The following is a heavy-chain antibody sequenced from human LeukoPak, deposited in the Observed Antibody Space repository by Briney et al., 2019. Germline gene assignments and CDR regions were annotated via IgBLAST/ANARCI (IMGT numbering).Heavy chain of an antibody. D-gene: IGHD1-14*01. V-gene: IGHV1-18*01. Sequence: ASVKVSCTASGYTFTSYGISWVRQAPGQGLEWMGWISAYNGNTNYAQKLQGRVTMTTDTSTSTAYMELRSLRSDDTAVYYCARGGHRIAGTTLLSYFDYWGQGTLVTVSS. CDR3: ARGGHRIAGTTLLSYFDY. CDR2: ISAYNGNT. CDR1: GYTFTSYG. J-gene: IGHJ4*02.